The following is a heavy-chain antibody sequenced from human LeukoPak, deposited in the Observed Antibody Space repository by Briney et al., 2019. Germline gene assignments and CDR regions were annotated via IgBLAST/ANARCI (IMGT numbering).Heavy chain of an antibody. V-gene: IGHV1-69*02. CDR1: GGTFSSYT. CDR2: IIPILGIA. D-gene: IGHD2-8*01. J-gene: IGHJ4*02. CDR3: ARDLDCTNGVCYTVY. Sequence: SVKVTCKASGGTFSSYTISWVRQAPGQGLEWMGRIIPILGIANYAQKFQGRVTITADKSTSTAYMELSSLRSEDTAVYYCARDLDCTNGVCYTVYWGQGTLVTVSS.